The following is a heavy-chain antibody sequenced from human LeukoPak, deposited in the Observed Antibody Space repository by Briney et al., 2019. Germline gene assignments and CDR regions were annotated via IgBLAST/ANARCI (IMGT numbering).Heavy chain of an antibody. CDR3: AHRPLYGDYFDY. D-gene: IGHD4-17*01. CDR2: IYWDDDK. Sequence: SGPTLVNPTQTLTLTCTFSGFSLSTTGVGVGWIRQPPGKALEWLALIYWDDDKRYSPSLKSRLTITMDTSKIQVVLTMTNMDPVDTATYYCAHRPLYGDYFDYWGQGTLVTVSS. V-gene: IGHV2-5*02. J-gene: IGHJ4*02. CDR1: GFSLSTTGVG.